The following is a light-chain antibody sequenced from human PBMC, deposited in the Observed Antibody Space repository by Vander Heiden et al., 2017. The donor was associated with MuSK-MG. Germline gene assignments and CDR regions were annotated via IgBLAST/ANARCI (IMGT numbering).Light chain of an antibody. CDR1: SSDIGAHDQ. J-gene: IGLJ3*02. CDR2: EVN. CDR3: WSFTTSGTLV. V-gene: IGLV2-23*02. Sequence: QSALTQPASVSGSPGQSITISCSGTSSDIGAHDQLSWYQVYPGKVPNFLIYEVNKRSSGVSTSFSGSKSCNVASLTIWGLSAEDAADYYCWSFTTSGTLVFGGGTKLTVL.